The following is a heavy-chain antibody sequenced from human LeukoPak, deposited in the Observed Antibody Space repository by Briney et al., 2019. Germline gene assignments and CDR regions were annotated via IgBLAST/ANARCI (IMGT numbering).Heavy chain of an antibody. CDR1: GGSISSSSYY. V-gene: IGHV4-61*01. CDR3: AGASTYSGSYFHFDY. CDR2: IYYSGST. J-gene: IGHJ4*02. Sequence: PSETLSLTCTVSGGSISSSSYYWSWIRQPPGKGLEWIGYIYYSGSTNYNPSLKSRVTISVDTSKNQFSLKLSSVTAADTAVYYCAGASTYSGSYFHFDYWGQGTLVTVSS. D-gene: IGHD1-26*01.